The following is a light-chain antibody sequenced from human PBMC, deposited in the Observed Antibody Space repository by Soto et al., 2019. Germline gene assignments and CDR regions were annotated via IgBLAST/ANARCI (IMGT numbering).Light chain of an antibody. Sequence: DIQMTQSPSSLSASVLDRVTLTCRASQSISSYLNWYQQKPGKAPKLLIYAASTLQSGVPSRFSGSGSGTEFTLTISSLQPEDFATYYCQKFNSYPITCGKGKRREIK. CDR1: QSISSY. CDR3: QKFNSYPIT. J-gene: IGKJ5*01. V-gene: IGKV1-9*01. CDR2: AAS.